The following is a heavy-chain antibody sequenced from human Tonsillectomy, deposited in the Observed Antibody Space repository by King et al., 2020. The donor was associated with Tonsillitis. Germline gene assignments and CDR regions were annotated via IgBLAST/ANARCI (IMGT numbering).Heavy chain of an antibody. CDR1: GFTFSSYA. J-gene: IGHJ4*02. CDR2: ISSNGGST. Sequence: VQLVESGGGLVQPGGSLRLSCSASGFTFSSYAMHWVRQAPGKGLEYVSAISSNGGSTYYADSVKGRFTISRDNSKNTLYLQMSSLRAEDTAVYYCVKDQLRYCSGGSCSYVDYWGQGTLVTVSS. D-gene: IGHD2-15*01. V-gene: IGHV3-64D*06. CDR3: VKDQLRYCSGGSCSYVDY.